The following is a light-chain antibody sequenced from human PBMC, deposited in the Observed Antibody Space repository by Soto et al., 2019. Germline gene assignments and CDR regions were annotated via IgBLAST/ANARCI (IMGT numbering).Light chain of an antibody. J-gene: IGKJ1*01. V-gene: IGKV1-39*01. CDR2: TAS. CDR3: QRTYSPIRT. CDR1: QLINGY. Sequence: DIQLTQSPSSLSASLGDRVTISCRASQLINGYLNWYQQKPGKAPRLLIYTASNLQSGVPSRFSGTRSGTDFTLIISDLQPEAFATYYCQRTYSPIRTFGQGAKVDIK.